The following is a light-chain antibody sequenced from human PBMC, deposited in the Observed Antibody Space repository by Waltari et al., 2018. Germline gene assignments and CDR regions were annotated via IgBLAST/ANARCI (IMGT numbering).Light chain of an antibody. CDR1: ESVSRA. CDR2: GAS. J-gene: IGKJ1*01. CDR3: QHYLRLPVT. Sequence: EIALTPSPGPLSLSVGERATVSCRARESVSRALAWYQQKPGQAPRLLIYGASTRATGIPDRFSGSGSGTDFSLTISRLEPDDFAVYYCQHYLRLPVTFGQGTTVEI. V-gene: IGKV3-20*01.